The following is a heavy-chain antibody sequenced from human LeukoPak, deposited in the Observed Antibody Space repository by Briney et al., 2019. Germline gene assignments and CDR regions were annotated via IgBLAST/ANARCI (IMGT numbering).Heavy chain of an antibody. CDR2: VANDGRDK. J-gene: IGHJ6*02. Sequence: PGRSLRLSCAASGFTFRNYALHWVRQAPGKGLEWVAVVANDGRDKQYADSVKGRFTISRDNSKNTLYLQMNSLRAEDTAVYYCAHPGSYYDSSGYQYYYYYYGMDVWGQGTTVTVSS. V-gene: IGHV3-30*03. CDR1: GFTFRNYA. D-gene: IGHD3-22*01. CDR3: AHPGSYYDSSGYQYYYYYYGMDV.